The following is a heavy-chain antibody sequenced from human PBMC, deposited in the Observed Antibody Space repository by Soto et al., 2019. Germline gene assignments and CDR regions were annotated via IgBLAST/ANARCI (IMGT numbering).Heavy chain of an antibody. Sequence: SETLSLTCTVSGGSISSSSYYWGWIRQPPGKGLEWIGSIYYSGSTYYNPSLKSRVTISVDTSKNQFSLKLSSVTAADTAVYYCARKDYYYYYMDVWGKGTTVTVSS. CDR1: GGSISSSSYY. CDR3: ARKDYYYYYMDV. J-gene: IGHJ6*03. V-gene: IGHV4-39*07. CDR2: IYYSGST.